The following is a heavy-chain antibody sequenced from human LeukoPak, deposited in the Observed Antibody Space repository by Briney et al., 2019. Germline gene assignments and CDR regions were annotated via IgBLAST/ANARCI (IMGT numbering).Heavy chain of an antibody. D-gene: IGHD1-26*01. CDR1: GRFISSYY. Sequence: PSETLSLTCTVSGRFISSYYWSWIRQPPGKALEGIGDNSYSGSTNYNPSLKSRVTISVDTSKNQFSLKLSSVTAADTAVYYCARHKLHHWYYYYMDVWGKGTTVTVSS. V-gene: IGHV4-59*08. J-gene: IGHJ6*03. CDR3: ARHKLHHWYYYYMDV. CDR2: NSYSGST.